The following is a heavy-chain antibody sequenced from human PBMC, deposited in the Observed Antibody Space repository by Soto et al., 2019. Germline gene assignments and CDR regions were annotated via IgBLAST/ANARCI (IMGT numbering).Heavy chain of an antibody. CDR1: GFTFSTYA. Sequence: RGSLRLSCAASGFTFSTYATSCVRQAPGKGLEWVSAISGSGGSTYYADSVKGRLNISRDNSKNTLYLQMNSPRAEDTAEYCLAKGMYFYFWGGYYIPRAYFYYGIDVWGQGTTVTVSS. CDR3: AKGMYFYFWGGYYIPRAYFYYGIDV. D-gene: IGHD3-3*01. J-gene: IGHJ6*02. V-gene: IGHV3-23*01. CDR2: ISGSGGST.